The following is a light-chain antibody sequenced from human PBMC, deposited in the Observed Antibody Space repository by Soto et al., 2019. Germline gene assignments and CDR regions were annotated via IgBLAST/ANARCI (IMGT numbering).Light chain of an antibody. Sequence: SYELTQPPSVSVAPGQTARITCGGANIGSKSVHWYQQNPGQAPVLVVYDDSDRPSGIPERFSGSNSGNTATLTISRVDAGDEADYLCQVWDTSSDHLVFGGGTKVTVL. CDR2: DDS. CDR1: NIGSKS. CDR3: QVWDTSSDHLV. V-gene: IGLV3-21*02. J-gene: IGLJ2*01.